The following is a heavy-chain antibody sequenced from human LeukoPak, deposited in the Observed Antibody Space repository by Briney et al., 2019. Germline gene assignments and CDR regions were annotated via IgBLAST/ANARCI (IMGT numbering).Heavy chain of an antibody. V-gene: IGHV4-61*10. CDR2: IYYSGST. D-gene: IGHD6-13*01. Sequence: PSETLSLTCTVSGGSISSGSYYWSWIRQPAGKGLEWIGYIYYSGSTNYNPSLKSQVTISVDTSKNQFSLKLSSVTAADTAVYYCARERPRLYSSSWYALPDYWGQGTLVTVSS. CDR3: ARERPRLYSSSWYALPDY. J-gene: IGHJ4*02. CDR1: GGSISSGSYY.